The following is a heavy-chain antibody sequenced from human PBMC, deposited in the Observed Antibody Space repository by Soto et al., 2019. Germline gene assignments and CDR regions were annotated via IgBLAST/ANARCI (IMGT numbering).Heavy chain of an antibody. CDR3: ARDLTTVTVYYYYYGMDV. Sequence: GGSLRLSXAASGFTFSSYWMSWVRQAPGKGLEWVANIKQDGSEKYYVDSVKGRFTISRDNAKNSLYLQMNSLRAEDTAVYYCARDLTTVTVYYYYYGMDVWGQGTTVTVSS. J-gene: IGHJ6*02. CDR2: IKQDGSEK. D-gene: IGHD4-4*01. CDR1: GFTFSSYW. V-gene: IGHV3-7*03.